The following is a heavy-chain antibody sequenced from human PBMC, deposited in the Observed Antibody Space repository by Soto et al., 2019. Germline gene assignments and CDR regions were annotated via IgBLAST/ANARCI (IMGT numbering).Heavy chain of an antibody. Sequence: QVQLVQSGAEVKRPGASVKVSCKASGYTFTNYDINWVRQATGQGLEWMGWMNPNSANTGYAQNFQGRVTMSSNTSISTAYMELSSLRSEDTAVYYCARDLMVTGDYSLNAFDIWGQGTMVTVSS. D-gene: IGHD7-27*01. CDR1: GYTFTNYD. V-gene: IGHV1-8*01. CDR2: MNPNSANT. J-gene: IGHJ3*02. CDR3: ARDLMVTGDYSLNAFDI.